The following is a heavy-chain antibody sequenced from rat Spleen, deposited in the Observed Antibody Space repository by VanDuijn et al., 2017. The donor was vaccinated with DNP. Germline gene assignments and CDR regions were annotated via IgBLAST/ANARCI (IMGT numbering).Heavy chain of an antibody. J-gene: IGHJ2*01. V-gene: IGHV2-30*01. CDR2: IWTGGAT. CDR1: GFSLTSYN. Sequence: QVQLKESGPGPVQPSQTLSLTCTVSGFSLTSYNVHWVRQPTGKGLEWMGIIWTGGATDYNSALKSRLSISRDTSKSQVFLKINSLQTEDIATYYCARGGRSGHIADFDYWGQGVLVTVSS. D-gene: IGHD3-6*01. CDR3: ARGGRSGHIADFDY.